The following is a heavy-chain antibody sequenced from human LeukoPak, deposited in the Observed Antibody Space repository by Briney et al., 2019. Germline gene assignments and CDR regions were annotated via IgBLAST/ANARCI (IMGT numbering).Heavy chain of an antibody. V-gene: IGHV4-4*07. Sequence: KASETLSLTCTVSGGPITEYFCNWIRQPAGKGLEWIGRIDASGNTDYNPSLKSRVTMSLDSSNSQCSPKLTSVTAADTAVYYCAREVTLDIWGFDYLDYWGQGTLVTVSS. CDR3: AREVTLDIWGFDYLDY. CDR1: GGPITEYF. CDR2: IDASGNT. J-gene: IGHJ4*02. D-gene: IGHD2-21*02.